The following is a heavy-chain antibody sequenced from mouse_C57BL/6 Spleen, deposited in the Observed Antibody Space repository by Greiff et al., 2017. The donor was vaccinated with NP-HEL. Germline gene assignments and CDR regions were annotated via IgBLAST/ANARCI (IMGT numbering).Heavy chain of an antibody. CDR2: IDPEDGET. Sequence: VQLQQSGAELVKPGASVKLSCTASGFDIKDYYMHWVKQRTEQGLEWIGRIDPEDGETKYAPKFQGKATRTADTSSNPAYLQLSSLTSEDTAVYYCARSDGYYVHYYAMDYWGQGTSVTVSS. D-gene: IGHD2-3*01. V-gene: IGHV14-2*01. CDR1: GFDIKDYY. J-gene: IGHJ4*01. CDR3: ARSDGYYVHYYAMDY.